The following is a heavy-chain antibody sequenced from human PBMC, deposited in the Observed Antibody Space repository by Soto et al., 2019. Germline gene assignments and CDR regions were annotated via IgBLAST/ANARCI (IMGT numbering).Heavy chain of an antibody. CDR2: IVVGSGNT. V-gene: IGHV1-58*01. D-gene: IGHD2-8*01. J-gene: IGHJ6*02. CDR3: AADPVMVYASTYYYGMDV. CDR1: GFTFTSSA. Sequence: QMQLVQSGPEVKKPGTSVKVSCKASGFTFTSSAVQWVRQARGQRLEWIGWIVVGSGNTNYAQKFQERVTITRDMSTSTAYMELSSLRSEDTAVYYCAADPVMVYASTYYYGMDVWGQGTTVTVSS.